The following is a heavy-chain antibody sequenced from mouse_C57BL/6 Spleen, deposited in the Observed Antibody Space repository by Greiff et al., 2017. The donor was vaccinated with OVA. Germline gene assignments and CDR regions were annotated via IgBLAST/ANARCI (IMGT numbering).Heavy chain of an antibody. V-gene: IGHV5-17*01. CDR2: ISSGSSTI. D-gene: IGHD2-3*01. CDR1: GFTFSDYG. Sequence: EVHLVESGGGLVKPGGSLKLSCAASGFTFSDYGMHWVRQAPEKGLEWVAYISSGSSTIYYADTVQGRFTISTDNAKNTLFLQMTSLRSEDTAMDYCARGGYYPYYYAVDYWGQGTSVTVSS. CDR3: ARGGYYPYYYAVDY. J-gene: IGHJ4*01.